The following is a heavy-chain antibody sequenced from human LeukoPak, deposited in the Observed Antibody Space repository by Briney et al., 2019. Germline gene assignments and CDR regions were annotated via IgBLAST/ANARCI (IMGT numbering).Heavy chain of an antibody. V-gene: IGHV1-69*06. J-gene: IGHJ4*02. CDR3: AREKIYCSGGSCYSFGRSDY. CDR2: IIPIFGTA. D-gene: IGHD2-15*01. CDR1: GGTFSSYA. Sequence: ASVEVSCKASGGTFSSYAISWVRQAPGQGLEWMGGIIPIFGTANYAQKFQGRVTITADKSTSTAYMELSSLRSEDTAVYYCAREKIYCSGGSCYSFGRSDYWGQGTLVTVSS.